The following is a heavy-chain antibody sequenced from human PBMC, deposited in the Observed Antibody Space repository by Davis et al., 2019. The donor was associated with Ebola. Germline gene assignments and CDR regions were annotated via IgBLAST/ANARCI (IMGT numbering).Heavy chain of an antibody. CDR1: GGSVRNYY. J-gene: IGHJ4*02. Sequence: PSETLSLTCTVSGGSVRNYYWTWIRQPPGKGLEWIGYIYYSGSTKYNPSLESRVTISVDTSKNQFSLKLSSVIAADTAIYYCARHEYNYGYAFDYWGRGTLVTVSS. V-gene: IGHV4-59*08. D-gene: IGHD5-18*01. CDR3: ARHEYNYGYAFDY. CDR2: IYYSGST.